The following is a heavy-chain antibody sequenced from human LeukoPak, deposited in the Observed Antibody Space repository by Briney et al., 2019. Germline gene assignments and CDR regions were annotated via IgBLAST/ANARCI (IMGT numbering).Heavy chain of an antibody. CDR3: ARAPQRVLRFLEQNWFDP. J-gene: IGHJ5*02. CDR1: GGSFSGCY. CDR2: INHSGST. V-gene: IGHV4-34*01. D-gene: IGHD3-3*01. Sequence: SETLSLTCAVYGGSFSGCYWSWIRQPPGKGLEWIGEINHSGSTNYNPSLKSRVTISVDTSKNQFSLKLSSVTAADTAVYYCARAPQRVLRFLEQNWFDPWGQGTLVTVSS.